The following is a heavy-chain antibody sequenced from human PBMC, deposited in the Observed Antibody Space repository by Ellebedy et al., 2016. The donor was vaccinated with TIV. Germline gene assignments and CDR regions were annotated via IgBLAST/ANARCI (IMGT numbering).Heavy chain of an antibody. CDR2: ISTSGGNT. V-gene: IGHV3-23*01. CDR3: ARGADGYGNFDY. CDR1: GFTFSNYA. D-gene: IGHD5-24*01. Sequence: GESLKISXAASGFTFSNYAMSWVRQAPGKGLEWVSTISTSGGNTYYADSVKGRFTISRDNSRNTLYLQMNSLRVEDTGVYYCARGADGYGNFDYWGQGILVTVSS. J-gene: IGHJ4*02.